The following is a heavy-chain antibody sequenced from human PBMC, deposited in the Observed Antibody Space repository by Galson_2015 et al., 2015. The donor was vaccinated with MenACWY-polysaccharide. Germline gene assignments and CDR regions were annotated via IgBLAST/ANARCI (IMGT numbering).Heavy chain of an antibody. D-gene: IGHD3-22*01. V-gene: IGHV3-23*01. J-gene: IGHJ4*02. CDR3: AKEVTHYDSSGVIVDYFDY. CDR2: ISGSGGST. Sequence: SLRLSCAASGFTFSSYAMSWVRQAPGKGLEWVSAISGSGGSTYYADSVKGRFTISRDNSKNTLYLQMNSLRAEDTAVYYCAKEVTHYDSSGVIVDYFDYWGQGTLVTVSS. CDR1: GFTFSSYA.